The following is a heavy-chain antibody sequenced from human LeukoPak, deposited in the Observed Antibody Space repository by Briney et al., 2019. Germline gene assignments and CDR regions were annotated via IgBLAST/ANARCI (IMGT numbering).Heavy chain of an antibody. V-gene: IGHV3-23*01. D-gene: IGHD3-22*01. Sequence: GGSLRLSCAASGFTFSSYAMSWVRQAPGKGLEWVSAISGSGGSTYYADSVKGRFTISRDNSKNTLYLQMNSLRAEDTAVYYCAKVNPGYYYDSSGYYSLDYWGQGTLVTVSS. CDR3: AKVNPGYYYDSSGYYSLDY. CDR2: ISGSGGST. CDR1: GFTFSSYA. J-gene: IGHJ4*02.